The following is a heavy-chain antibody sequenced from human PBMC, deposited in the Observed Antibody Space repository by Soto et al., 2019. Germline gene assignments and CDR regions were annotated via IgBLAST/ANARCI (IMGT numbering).Heavy chain of an antibody. Sequence: PSETLSLTCAVSGYSISSGYHWGWIRQPPGKGLEWIGSIHHSGTTYYKPSLKSRVSLSVDTPKNHFSLKLTSVTAADTAVYYCARDSSDSTTYYDFWSGYPPYYYYGMDVWGQGTTVTVSS. CDR2: IHHSGTT. D-gene: IGHD3-3*01. V-gene: IGHV4-38-2*02. CDR1: GYSISSGYH. J-gene: IGHJ6*02. CDR3: ARDSSDSTTYYDFWSGYPPYYYYGMDV.